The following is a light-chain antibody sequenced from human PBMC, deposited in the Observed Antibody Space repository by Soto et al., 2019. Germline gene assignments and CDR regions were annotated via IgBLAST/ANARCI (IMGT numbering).Light chain of an antibody. CDR3: AAWDDSRNGYV. CDR2: SNN. J-gene: IGLJ1*01. Sequence: QSVLTHPPSASETPGKRVTISCSGSSSHIGSNTVNWYQQLPGTAPKLLIYSNNQRPSGVPDRFSGSKSGTSSSLAISGLQSEDEADYYCAAWDDSRNGYVFGTGTKLTVL. CDR1: SSHIGSNT. V-gene: IGLV1-44*01.